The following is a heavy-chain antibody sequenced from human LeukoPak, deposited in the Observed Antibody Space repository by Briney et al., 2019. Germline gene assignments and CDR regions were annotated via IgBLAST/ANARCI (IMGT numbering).Heavy chain of an antibody. J-gene: IGHJ6*02. D-gene: IGHD3-22*01. V-gene: IGHV1-2*02. Sequence: ASVKVSCKASGYTFTGYYMHWMRQAPGQGLEWMGWINPNSGGTNYAQKFQGRVTMTRDTSISTAYMELSRLRSDDTAVYYCARISSSGYYYDDYYYGMDVWGQGTTVTVSS. CDR1: GYTFTGYY. CDR2: INPNSGGT. CDR3: ARISSSGYYYDDYYYGMDV.